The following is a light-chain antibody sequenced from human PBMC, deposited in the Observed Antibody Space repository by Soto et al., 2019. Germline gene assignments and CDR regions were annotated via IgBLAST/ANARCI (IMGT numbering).Light chain of an antibody. CDR3: SSYTSSSTYV. CDR2: DVS. Sequence: QSALTQPASVSGSPGQSLTISCTGTSSDVGGYNYVSWYQQHPGKAPKLMIYDVSGRPSGVSNRFSGSKSGNTASLTISGLQAEDEADYYCSSYTSSSTYVFGTGTKPPS. CDR1: SSDVGGYNY. V-gene: IGLV2-14*01. J-gene: IGLJ1*01.